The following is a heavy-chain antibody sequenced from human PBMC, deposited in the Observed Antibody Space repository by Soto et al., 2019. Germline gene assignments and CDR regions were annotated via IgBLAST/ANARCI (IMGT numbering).Heavy chain of an antibody. CDR1: GYTFTSYD. Sequence: ASVKVSCKASGYTFTSYDINWVRQATGQGLEWMGWMNPNSGNTGYAQKFQGRVTMTRNTSISTAYMELSSLRSEDTAVYYCARSGLGYCSGGSCYSWGDRPNMDVWGKGTTVTVSS. CDR3: ARSGLGYCSGGSCYSWGDRPNMDV. J-gene: IGHJ6*03. D-gene: IGHD2-15*01. V-gene: IGHV1-8*01. CDR2: MNPNSGNT.